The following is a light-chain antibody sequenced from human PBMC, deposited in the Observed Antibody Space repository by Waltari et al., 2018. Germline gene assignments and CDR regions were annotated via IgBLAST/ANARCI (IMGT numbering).Light chain of an antibody. CDR3: QQYYSNPWT. J-gene: IGKJ1*01. Sequence: DIVMTQSPDSLAVSLGERATINCKSSQSVLYSSNNMNYLAWYQQKSGQPPKLLIYWAFTRESGVPARVSGSGSGTDFTLAISSLQSEDAAVYYCQQYYSNPWTFGQGTKVQI. V-gene: IGKV4-1*01. CDR2: WAF. CDR1: QSVLYSSNNMNY.